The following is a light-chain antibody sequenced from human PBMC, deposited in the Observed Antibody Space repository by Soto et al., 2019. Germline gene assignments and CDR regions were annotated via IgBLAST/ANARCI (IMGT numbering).Light chain of an antibody. CDR3: QQHSDWPLT. Sequence: EIVLIQSPATLSLSPGERATLSCRASQSVSSNLAWYQQNPGQAPRLLIFDASKRATGIPVRFSGSGSETDFTLTISSLEPEDFTVYYCQQHSDWPLTFGGGTRVEIK. CDR1: QSVSSN. J-gene: IGKJ4*01. V-gene: IGKV3-11*01. CDR2: DAS.